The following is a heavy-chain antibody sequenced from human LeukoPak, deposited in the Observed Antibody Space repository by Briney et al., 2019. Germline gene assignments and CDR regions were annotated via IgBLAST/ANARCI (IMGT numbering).Heavy chain of an antibody. J-gene: IGHJ4*02. CDR1: GFTFSSYG. CDR3: VKDRSSSWAFDY. Sequence: GGSLRLSCAASGFTFSSYGMHWVRQAPGKGLEWVAVISYDGSNKYYADSVKGRFTISRDNSKNTLYLQMNSLRAEDTAVSYCVKDRSSSWAFDYWGQGTLVTVSS. CDR2: ISYDGSNK. D-gene: IGHD2-2*01. V-gene: IGHV3-30*18.